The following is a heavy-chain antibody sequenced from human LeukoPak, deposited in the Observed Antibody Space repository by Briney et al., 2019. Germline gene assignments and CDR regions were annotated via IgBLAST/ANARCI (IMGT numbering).Heavy chain of an antibody. Sequence: SETLSLTCTVSGGSISNGGYYWSWIRQHPGKGLEWIGYIYYSGSTYYNPSLKSRVTISVDTSKNQFSLKLSSVTAADTAVYYCARGRRRPSGYWFDPWGQGTLVTVSS. D-gene: IGHD5-12*01. V-gene: IGHV4-31*03. J-gene: IGHJ5*02. CDR3: ARGRRRPSGYWFDP. CDR2: IYYSGST. CDR1: GGSISNGGYY.